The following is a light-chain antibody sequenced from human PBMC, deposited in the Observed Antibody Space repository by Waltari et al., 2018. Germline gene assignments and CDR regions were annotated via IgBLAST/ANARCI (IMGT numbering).Light chain of an antibody. V-gene: IGKV2-28*01. CDR2: LVA. Sequence: IVMTQSPLSLPVTPGEPASISCRSSQSLLHSDGYNYLAWYLQKPGQSPQLLMYLVANRAPGVADRFSGGGSGTEFTLKISRVEGGDGGIYYCMQGLQTPTFGQGTRVELK. J-gene: IGKJ1*01. CDR1: QSLLHSDGYNY. CDR3: MQGLQTPT.